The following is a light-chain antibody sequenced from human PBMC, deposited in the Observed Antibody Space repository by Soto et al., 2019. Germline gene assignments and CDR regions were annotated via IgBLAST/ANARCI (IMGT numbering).Light chain of an antibody. Sequence: VRTQAPASRSVSQGESATLSFRASQTINNSVAWYQLKDGQVPRLVIYGASTRATDIPARFSGSGSGTDFTLTISRLEPEDFAVYYCQQYGSSRTFGQGTKVDI. CDR3: QQYGSSRT. J-gene: IGKJ1*01. V-gene: IGKV3-20*01. CDR1: QTINNS. CDR2: GAS.